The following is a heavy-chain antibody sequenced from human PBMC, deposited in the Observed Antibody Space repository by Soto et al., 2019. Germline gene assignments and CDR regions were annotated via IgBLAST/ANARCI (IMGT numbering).Heavy chain of an antibody. CDR3: AKDGGLHLGELSASGAFDI. CDR1: GFTFSSYG. CDR2: ISYDGSNK. J-gene: IGHJ3*02. D-gene: IGHD3-16*02. V-gene: IGHV3-30*18. Sequence: ESGGGVVQPGRSLRLSCAASGFTFSSYGMHWVRQAPGKGLEWVAVISYDGSNKYYADSVKGRFTISRDNSKNTLYLQMNSLRAEDTAVYYCAKDGGLHLGELSASGAFDIWGQGTMVTVPS.